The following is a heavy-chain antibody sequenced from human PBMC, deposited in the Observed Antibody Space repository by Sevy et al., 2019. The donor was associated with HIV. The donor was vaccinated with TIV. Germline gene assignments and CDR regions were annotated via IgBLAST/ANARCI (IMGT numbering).Heavy chain of an antibody. J-gene: IGHJ4*02. CDR3: TTELSEWLPLDY. CDR1: GFTFSNAW. D-gene: IGHD6-19*01. Sequence: GGSLRLSCAASGFTFSNAWMSWVRQAPGKGLEWVGRIKSKTDGGTTDYAAPAKGRFTISRDDSKNTMYLQMNSLKTEDTAVYYCTTELSEWLPLDYWGQGTLVTVSS. V-gene: IGHV3-15*01. CDR2: IKSKTDGGTT.